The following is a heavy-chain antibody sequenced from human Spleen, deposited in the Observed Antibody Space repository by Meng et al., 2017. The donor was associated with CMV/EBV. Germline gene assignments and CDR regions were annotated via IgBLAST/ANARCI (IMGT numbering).Heavy chain of an antibody. J-gene: IGHJ5*02. CDR2: MDHSGST. CDR1: GGAFSGYY. Sequence: SETLSLTCTVSGGAFSGYYWSWIRQSPGKGLEWIGEMDHSGSTNYNPSLKSRVSISVDTSKNQFSLKLTSVTAADTTMYYCARGHLQYTYGPSVYNWFDPWGQGTLVTVSS. CDR3: ARGHLQYTYGPSVYNWFDP. V-gene: IGHV4-34*01. D-gene: IGHD5-18*01.